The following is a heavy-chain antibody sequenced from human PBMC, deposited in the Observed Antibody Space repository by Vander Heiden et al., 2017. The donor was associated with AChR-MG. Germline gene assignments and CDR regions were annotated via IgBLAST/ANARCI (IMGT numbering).Heavy chain of an antibody. CDR1: GYTFTSYG. J-gene: IGHJ6*02. D-gene: IGHD3-3*01. CDR3: ARNGACYYCGCGYYGGMDV. V-gene: IGHV1-18*01. Sequence: VQLVQSGAEVKKPGASVKVSCKASGYTFTSYGISWVRQAPGQGLEWMGWISAYNGNTNYAQKLQGRGTMTTDTSTSTAYMVLRSLRSEETAVYYRARNGACYYCGCGYYGGMDVWGQGTTVTVSS. CDR2: ISAYNGNT.